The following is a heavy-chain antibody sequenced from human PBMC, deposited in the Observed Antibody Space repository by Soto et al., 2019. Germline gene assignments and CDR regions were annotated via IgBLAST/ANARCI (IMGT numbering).Heavy chain of an antibody. J-gene: IGHJ4*02. CDR3: ARVPVAGTSFDY. CDR2: IYHSGST. D-gene: IGHD6-19*01. CDR1: GGSISSSNW. Sequence: PSETLSLTCAVSGGSISSSNWWSWVRQPPGKGLEWIGEIYHSGSTNYNPSLKSRVTISVDKSKNQFSLKLSSVTAADPAVYYFARVPVAGTSFDYWGQGTRVTVP. V-gene: IGHV4-4*02.